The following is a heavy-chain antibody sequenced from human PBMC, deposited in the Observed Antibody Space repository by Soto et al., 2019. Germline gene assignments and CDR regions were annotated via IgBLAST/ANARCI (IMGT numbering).Heavy chain of an antibody. CDR3: ARVEQGASSSSDYYFDY. CDR1: GGSISSYY. Sequence: SETLSLTCTVSGGSISSYYWSWIRQPPGKGLEWIGYIYYSGSTNYNPSLKSRVTVSVDTSKNQFSLKLSSVTAADTAVYYCARVEQGASSSSDYYFDYWGQGTLVTVSS. CDR2: IYYSGST. V-gene: IGHV4-59*01. J-gene: IGHJ4*02. D-gene: IGHD6-6*01.